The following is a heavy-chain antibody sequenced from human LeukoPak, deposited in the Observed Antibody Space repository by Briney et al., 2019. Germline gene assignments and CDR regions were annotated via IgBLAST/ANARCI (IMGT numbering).Heavy chain of an antibody. D-gene: IGHD2-2*01. V-gene: IGHV3-53*01. CDR1: GFTVSSNY. Sequence: GGSLRLSCAASGFTVSSNYMTWVRQAPGKGLEWVSVIFGGGSTYYADSVKGRFTISRDNSKNTVYLQMNSLRAEDTAVYYCARGETSSYDYWGQGTLVTVSS. J-gene: IGHJ4*02. CDR2: IFGGGST. CDR3: ARGETSSYDY.